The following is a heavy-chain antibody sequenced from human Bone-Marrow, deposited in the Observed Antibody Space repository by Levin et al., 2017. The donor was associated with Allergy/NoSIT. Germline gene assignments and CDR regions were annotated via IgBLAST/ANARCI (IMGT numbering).Heavy chain of an antibody. V-gene: IGHV3-11*01. J-gene: IGHJ4*02. CDR1: GFTFSDYH. Sequence: PGGSLRLSCAASGFTFSDYHMTWIRQAPGKGLEWLSYITNSGSAVYFTDSVKGRFTVSRDNVKNSLYLQMTSLRAEDSAVYYCARAGIAVHYYDTSGCPDYWGQGTLVTVSS. CDR2: ITNSGSAV. D-gene: IGHD3-22*01. CDR3: ARAGIAVHYYDTSGCPDY.